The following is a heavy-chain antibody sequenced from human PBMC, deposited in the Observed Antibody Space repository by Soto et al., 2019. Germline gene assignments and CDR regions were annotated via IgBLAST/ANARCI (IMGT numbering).Heavy chain of an antibody. CDR2: ISQSGNT. D-gene: IGHD6-6*01. J-gene: IGHJ4*02. V-gene: IGHV4-34*01. CDR1: SGSFSGYY. CDR3: ARAPQVSGSSQTRSAF. Sequence: SDTRSLTCSIDSGSFSGYYWSWIRQHPGKGLEWIGEISQSGNTNYSPSLKSRVSISIDTSKKQFSLNMASVSAADTAVYYCARAPQVSGSSQTRSAFWGQETRGT.